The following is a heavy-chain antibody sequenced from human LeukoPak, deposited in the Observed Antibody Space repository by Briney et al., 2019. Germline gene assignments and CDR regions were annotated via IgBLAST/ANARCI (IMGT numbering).Heavy chain of an antibody. V-gene: IGHV5-51*01. CDR2: IYPGDSDT. D-gene: IGHD3-10*01. J-gene: IGHJ4*02. CDR1: GYSFTSYW. Sequence: GESLKISCKGSGYSFTSYWIGWVRQMPGKGLGWMGIIYPGDSDTRYSPSFQGQVTISVDKSISTAYLQWSSLKASDTVMYYCARRDYGSGAGQFDYWGQGTLVTVSS. CDR3: ARRDYGSGAGQFDY.